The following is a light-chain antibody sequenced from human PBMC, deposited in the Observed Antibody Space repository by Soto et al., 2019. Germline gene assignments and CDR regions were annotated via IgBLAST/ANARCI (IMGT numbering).Light chain of an antibody. CDR3: QQYDNWPPLT. J-gene: IGKJ5*01. CDR1: QSVSSSY. CDR2: GAS. V-gene: IGKV3-20*01. Sequence: EIVLAQSPCTLSLSPGERATLSCRASQSVSSSYLAWYQQKPGQAPRLLIYGASSMATGIPDRFSGSGSGTDFTLTISSLEPADFAVYYCQQYDNWPPLTFGQGTRLE.